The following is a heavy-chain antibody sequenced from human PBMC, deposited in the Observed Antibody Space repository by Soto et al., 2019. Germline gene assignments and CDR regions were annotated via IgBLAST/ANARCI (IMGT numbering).Heavy chain of an antibody. CDR1: GYTFTSYG. J-gene: IGHJ4*02. V-gene: IGHV1-18*01. CDR2: ISAYNGNT. Sequence: ASVKVSCKASGYTFTSYGISWVRQAPGQGLEWMGWISAYNGNTNYAQKLQGRVTMTTDKSTSTAYMELRSLRSDDTAVYYCSLYYYGSGSYYQNYFDYWGQGTLVTVSS. D-gene: IGHD3-10*01. CDR3: SLYYYGSGSYYQNYFDY.